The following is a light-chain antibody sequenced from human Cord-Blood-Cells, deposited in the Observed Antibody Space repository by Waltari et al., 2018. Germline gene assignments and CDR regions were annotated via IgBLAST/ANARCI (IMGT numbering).Light chain of an antibody. CDR2: AAS. CDR1: QSISSY. CDR3: QQSYSTPRT. J-gene: IGKJ4*01. Sequence: IQLPHPHSPLSALLGARSTITCRASQSISSYLNWNQQKPGKAPKLLIDAASSLQSGVPSRFSGSGSGTDFTLTISSLQPEDFATYYCQQSYSTPRTFGGGTKVEIK. V-gene: IGKV1-39*01.